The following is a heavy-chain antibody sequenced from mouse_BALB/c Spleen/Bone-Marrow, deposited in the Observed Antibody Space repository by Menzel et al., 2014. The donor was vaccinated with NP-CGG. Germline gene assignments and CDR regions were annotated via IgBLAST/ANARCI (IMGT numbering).Heavy chain of an antibody. D-gene: IGHD2-3*01. CDR3: ARLGYYGWFAY. V-gene: IGHV4-1*02. CDR2: INPESNTI. CDR1: GFDFSRYW. J-gene: IGHJ3*01. Sequence: EVQLQQSGGGLVQPGGSLKLSCAASGFDFSRYWMSWVRQAPGKGLQWIGEINPESNTINYTHSLKDKFITSRDNAKNTLYLQMSKVRSEDAAFYCCARLGYYGWFAYWGQGTLVTVSA.